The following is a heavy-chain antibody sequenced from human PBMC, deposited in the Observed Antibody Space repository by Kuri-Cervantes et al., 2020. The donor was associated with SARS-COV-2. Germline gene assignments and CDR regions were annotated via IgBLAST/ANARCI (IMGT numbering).Heavy chain of an antibody. V-gene: IGHV3-72*01. CDR3: ARDWAAAGSGDMWYFDL. J-gene: IGHJ2*01. D-gene: IGHD6-13*01. Sequence: GESLKISCAASGFTFKTYGMHWVRQAPGKGLEWVGRTRNKANSYTTEYAASVKGRFTISRDDSKNSLYLQMNSLKTEDTAVYYCARDWAAAGSGDMWYFDLWGRGTLVTVSS. CDR1: GFTFKTYG. CDR2: TRNKANSYTT.